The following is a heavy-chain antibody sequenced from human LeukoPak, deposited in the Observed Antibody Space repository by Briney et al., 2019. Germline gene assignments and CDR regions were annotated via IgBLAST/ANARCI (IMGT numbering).Heavy chain of an antibody. CDR1: GYTFTTYD. Sequence: ASVKVSCKASGYTFTTYDVSCVRQAPGQGLEWVGWMNPHSGNTGYAHKFQGRVTMTRDTSINTAYLELTSLISDDTAVYYCVRDGSHIWGLAYWGQGTLVAVS. CDR3: VRDGSHIWGLAY. CDR2: MNPHSGNT. V-gene: IGHV1-8*01. D-gene: IGHD3-16*01. J-gene: IGHJ4*02.